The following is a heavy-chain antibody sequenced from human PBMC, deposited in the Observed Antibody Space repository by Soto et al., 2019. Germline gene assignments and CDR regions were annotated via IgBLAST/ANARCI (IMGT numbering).Heavy chain of an antibody. CDR3: ARFIAAAGTDWFDP. Sequence: SETLSLTCTVSGGSISSGGYYWSWIRQPPGKGLEWIGYIYYSGSTNYNPSLKSRVTISVDTSKNQFSLKLSSVTAADTAVYYCARFIAAAGTDWFDPWGQGTLVTVSS. CDR1: GGSISSGGYY. V-gene: IGHV4-61*08. D-gene: IGHD6-13*01. J-gene: IGHJ5*02. CDR2: IYYSGST.